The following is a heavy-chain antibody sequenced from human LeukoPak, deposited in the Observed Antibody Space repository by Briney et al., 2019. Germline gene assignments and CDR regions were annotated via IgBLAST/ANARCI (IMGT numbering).Heavy chain of an antibody. Sequence: GSLRLSCAASGITFSSYAMSWVRQAPGEGLEWVSAISGSGGSTYYADSVKGRFTISRDNSKNTLYLQMNSMSDEDTAVYSCGKDRQKYQLLFWFDPWGQGTLVTVSS. CDR2: ISGSGGST. CDR3: GKDRQKYQLLFWFDP. D-gene: IGHD2-2*01. V-gene: IGHV3-23*01. CDR1: GITFSSYA. J-gene: IGHJ5*02.